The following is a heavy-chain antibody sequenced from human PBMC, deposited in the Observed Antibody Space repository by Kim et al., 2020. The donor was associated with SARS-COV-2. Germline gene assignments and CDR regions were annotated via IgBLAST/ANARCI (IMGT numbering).Heavy chain of an antibody. J-gene: IGHJ5*02. Sequence: SETLSLTCAVYGVSFSGYYWSWIRQPPGKGLEWIGEINHSGSTNYNPSLKSRVTISVDTSKNQFSLKLSSVTAADTAVYYCARFPIRYSSSLVKTSIISWGQGTLVTVSS. D-gene: IGHD6-6*01. V-gene: IGHV4-34*01. CDR1: GVSFSGYY. CDR2: INHSGST. CDR3: ARFPIRYSSSLVKTSIIS.